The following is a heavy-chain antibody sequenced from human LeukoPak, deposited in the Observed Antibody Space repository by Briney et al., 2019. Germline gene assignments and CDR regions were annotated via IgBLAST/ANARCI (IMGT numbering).Heavy chain of an antibody. CDR2: IRYDGSNK. V-gene: IGHV3-30*02. CDR1: GFTFSSYG. D-gene: IGHD5-12*01. Sequence: PGGSLRLSCAASGFTFSSYGMHWVRQAPGKGLEWVAFIRYDGSNKYYADSVKGRFTISRDNSKNTLYLQMNSLRAEDTAVYYCAKVFPIVARTGAFDIWGQGTMVTVSS. J-gene: IGHJ3*02. CDR3: AKVFPIVARTGAFDI.